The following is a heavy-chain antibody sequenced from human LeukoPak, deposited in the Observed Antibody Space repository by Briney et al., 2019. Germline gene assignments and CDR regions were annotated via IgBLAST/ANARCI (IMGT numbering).Heavy chain of an antibody. D-gene: IGHD3-22*01. CDR1: GSTCSIYA. Sequence: PGGSLRLSCAASGSTCSIYAMSWVRQAPGKGLEWVSSVSSSGDSTFYADSVKDRFTISRDNLKNTLYLQMSRLKAEDTAVYYCAKDRPNYHESNGHYYRRNGDYWGQGTLVTVSS. CDR3: AKDRPNYHESNGHYYRRNGDY. CDR2: VSSSGDST. J-gene: IGHJ4*02. V-gene: IGHV3-23*01.